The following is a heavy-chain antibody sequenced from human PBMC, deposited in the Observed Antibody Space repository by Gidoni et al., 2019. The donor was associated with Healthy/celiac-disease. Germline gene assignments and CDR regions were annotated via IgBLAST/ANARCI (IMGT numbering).Heavy chain of an antibody. CDR3: ARKTTIFGVVIPRIDV. J-gene: IGHJ6*02. Sequence: QVQLVQSGAEVKKPGASVKVSCKASGYTLTGYYMHWVRQAPGQGLGWMGWINPNSGGTNYAQKFQGRVTVTRDTSISTTSMELSRLRSDDTAVYYCARKTTIFGVVIPRIDVWGQGTTVTVSS. CDR2: INPNSGGT. CDR1: GYTLTGYY. D-gene: IGHD3-3*01. V-gene: IGHV1-2*02.